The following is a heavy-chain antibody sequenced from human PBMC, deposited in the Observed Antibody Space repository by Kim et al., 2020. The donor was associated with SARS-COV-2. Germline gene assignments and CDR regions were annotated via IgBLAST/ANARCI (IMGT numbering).Heavy chain of an antibody. Sequence: TASLKSRVTMSVDTSKNQFSLKLSSVTAADTAVYYCARSGRIGYSYGYDYWGQGPLVTVSS. CDR3: ARSGRIGYSYGYDY. V-gene: IGHV4-59*10. D-gene: IGHD5-18*01. J-gene: IGHJ4*02.